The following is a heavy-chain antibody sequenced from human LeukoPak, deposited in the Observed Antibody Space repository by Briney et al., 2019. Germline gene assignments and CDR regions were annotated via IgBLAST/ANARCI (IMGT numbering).Heavy chain of an antibody. CDR3: AKGMDYDSSGYYDY. D-gene: IGHD3-22*01. CDR1: GFTFSNYG. J-gene: IGHJ4*02. Sequence: GGSLRLSCAASGFTFSNYGMQWVRQAPGKGLEWVAVIWHDGSNKYYADSVKGRFTISRDNSKNTLYLQMNSLRAEDTAVYYCAKGMDYDSSGYYDYWGQGTLVTVSS. CDR2: IWHDGSNK. V-gene: IGHV3-30*02.